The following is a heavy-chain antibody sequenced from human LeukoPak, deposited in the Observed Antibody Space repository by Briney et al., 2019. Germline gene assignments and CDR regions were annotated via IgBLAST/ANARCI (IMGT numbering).Heavy chain of an antibody. V-gene: IGHV3-48*02. CDR3: VRDHQYSFDY. Sequence: GGSLRLSCAASGFTFSSYNMNWDRQAPGKGLEWVSYITISSSYIQYADSVKGRFTISRDNAKNSLYLQMNSLRDEDTAVYYCVRDHQYSFDYWGQGTLVTVSS. CDR2: ITISSSYI. CDR1: GFTFSSYN. D-gene: IGHD1-1*01. J-gene: IGHJ4*02.